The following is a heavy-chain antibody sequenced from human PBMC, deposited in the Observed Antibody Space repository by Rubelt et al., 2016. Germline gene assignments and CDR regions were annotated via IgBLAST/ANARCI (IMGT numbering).Heavy chain of an antibody. CDR3: AREGTSGYVAY. Sequence: MHWVRQAPGQGLEWMGWINPNSGGTNYAQKFQGRVTMTRDTSISTAYMELSRLRSDDTAVYYCAREGTSGYVAYWGQGTLVTVSS. J-gene: IGHJ4*02. D-gene: IGHD5-12*01. CDR2: INPNSGGT. V-gene: IGHV1-2*02.